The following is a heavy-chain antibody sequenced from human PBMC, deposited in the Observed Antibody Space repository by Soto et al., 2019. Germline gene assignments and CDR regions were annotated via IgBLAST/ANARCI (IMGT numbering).Heavy chain of an antibody. V-gene: IGHV1-8*01. J-gene: IGHJ6*02. Sequence: QVQLVQSGAEVKKPGASVKVSCKASGYTFTSYDINWVRQATGQGLEWMGWMNPNSGNTGYAQKFQGRVTMTRNTSISTAYXVLTSXXSEDTAVYYCARGTLGYDVGSGYYDIGGYYYGMDVWGQGTTVTVSS. CDR2: MNPNSGNT. D-gene: IGHD3-3*01. CDR3: ARGTLGYDVGSGYYDIGGYYYGMDV. CDR1: GYTFTSYD.